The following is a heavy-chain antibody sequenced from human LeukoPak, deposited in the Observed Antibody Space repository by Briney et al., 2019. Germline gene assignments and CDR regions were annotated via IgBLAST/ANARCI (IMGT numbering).Heavy chain of an antibody. D-gene: IGHD4-23*01. CDR1: GFTFSSYW. CDR2: IRYDGSNK. V-gene: IGHV3-30*02. J-gene: IGHJ4*02. Sequence: QPGGSLRLSCAASGFTFSSYWMHWVRQAPGKGLEWVAFIRYDGSNKYYADSVKGRFTISRDSSKNTLYLQMNSLRAEDTAVYYCAKTDQDYGGNSGGDYWGQGTLVTVSS. CDR3: AKTDQDYGGNSGGDY.